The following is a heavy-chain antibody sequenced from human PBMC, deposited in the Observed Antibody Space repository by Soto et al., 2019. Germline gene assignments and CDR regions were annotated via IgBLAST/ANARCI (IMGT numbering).Heavy chain of an antibody. CDR2: SSATGSGT. CDR3: AKDRRAGGNYGFYSDF. D-gene: IGHD1-7*01. J-gene: IGHJ4*02. V-gene: IGHV3-23*01. CDR1: GFTFSSYG. Sequence: EMQLLESGGGLVQPGGSLRLSCAVSGFTFSSYGMTWVRQAPGKGLEWISFSSATGSGTYYADSVKGRFPISRDNSKNTLYLQMTSLRADDTAVYYCAKDRRAGGNYGFYSDFWGQGALVIVSS.